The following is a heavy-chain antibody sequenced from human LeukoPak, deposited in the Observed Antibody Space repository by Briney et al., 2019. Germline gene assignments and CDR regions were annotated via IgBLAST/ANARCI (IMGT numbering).Heavy chain of an antibody. V-gene: IGHV4-34*03. CDR1: GGSFSGYY. CDR2: IYHSGST. J-gene: IGHJ4*02. D-gene: IGHD6-25*01. CDR3: RQSSVRSPSFDY. Sequence: SETLSLTCAVYGGSFSGYYWSWIRQPPGKGLEWIGYIYHSGSTYYNPSLKSRVTISVDRSKNQFSLKLSSVTAADTAVYYCRQSSVRSPSFDYWGQGTLVTVSS.